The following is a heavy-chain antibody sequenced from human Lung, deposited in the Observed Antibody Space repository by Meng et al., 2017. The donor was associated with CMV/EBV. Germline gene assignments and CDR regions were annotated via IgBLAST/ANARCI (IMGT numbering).Heavy chain of an antibody. D-gene: IGHD3-3*01. CDR2: IIPIFGTA. J-gene: IGHJ4*02. Sequence: SVKVSXKASGGTFSSYAISWVRQAPGQGLEWMGGIIPIFGTANYAQKFQGGVTITTDESTSTAYMELSSLRSEDTAVYYCARDRGTIFGVDFDYWGQGTLVXVSS. CDR1: GGTFSSYA. V-gene: IGHV1-69*05. CDR3: ARDRGTIFGVDFDY.